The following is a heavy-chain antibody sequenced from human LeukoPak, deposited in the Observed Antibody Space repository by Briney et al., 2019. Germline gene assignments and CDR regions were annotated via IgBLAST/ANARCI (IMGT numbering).Heavy chain of an antibody. Sequence: GGSLRLSCAASGFTFNYYGIHWVRQAPGKGLEWVTFIRYDGGGEYYADSVKGRFTISRDNSKNTVYLQMNSLRAEDTAVYYCARNIPVTRWGYWGQGTLVTVSS. CDR2: IRYDGGGE. D-gene: IGHD2-21*01. CDR1: GFTFNYYG. CDR3: ARNIPVTRWGY. J-gene: IGHJ4*02. V-gene: IGHV3-30*02.